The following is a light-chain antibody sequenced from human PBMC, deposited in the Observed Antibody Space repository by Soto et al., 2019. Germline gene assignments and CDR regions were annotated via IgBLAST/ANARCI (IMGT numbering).Light chain of an antibody. J-gene: IGLJ3*02. Sequence: QAVVTQSPSASASLGASVKLTCTLSSGYSTNAIAWHQQQSEKGPRFLMKINYDGTHSKGDGFFDRFSGSSSGAERHLSISSLQSEDEADYYCQSLGTGIQVFGGGTKLT. CDR3: QSLGTGIQV. CDR1: SGYSTNA. CDR2: INYDGTH. V-gene: IGLV4-69*01.